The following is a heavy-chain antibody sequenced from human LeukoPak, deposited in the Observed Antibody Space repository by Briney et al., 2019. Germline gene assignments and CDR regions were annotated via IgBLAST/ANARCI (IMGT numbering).Heavy chain of an antibody. J-gene: IGHJ4*02. CDR1: GXSISSYY. D-gene: IGHD2-15*01. CDR2: IYYSGST. CDR3: ARQLCSGSYCYIFDY. Sequence: SETLSLTCTVSGXSISSYYWSWIRQPPGKGLEWIGYIYYSGSTNYNPSLKSRVTISLDTSKNQFSLRLSSVTAADTAVYYCARQLCSGSYCYIFDYWGQGTLVTVSS. V-gene: IGHV4-59*08.